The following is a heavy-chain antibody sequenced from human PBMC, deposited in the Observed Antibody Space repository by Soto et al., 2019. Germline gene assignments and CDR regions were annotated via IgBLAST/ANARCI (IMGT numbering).Heavy chain of an antibody. J-gene: IGHJ6*02. CDR3: ARTREYSSSSYPYYYCGMDV. V-gene: IGHV1-69*12. CDR1: GGTFSSYA. CDR2: IIPIFGTA. Sequence: QVQLVQSGAEVKKPGSSVKVSCKASGGTFSSYAISWVRQAPGQGLEWMGGIIPIFGTANYAQKFQGRVTITADESTSTVYMELSSLRADDTAVYYRARTREYSSSSYPYYYCGMDVWGQGTTVTASS. D-gene: IGHD6-6*01.